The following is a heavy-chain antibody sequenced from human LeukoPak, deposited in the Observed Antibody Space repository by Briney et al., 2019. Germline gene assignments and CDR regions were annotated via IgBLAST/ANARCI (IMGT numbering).Heavy chain of an antibody. J-gene: IGHJ6*02. CDR3: ARVDVLRFPGDYYYGMDV. Sequence: PSETLSLTCAVSGGSISSGGYSWSWIRQPPGKGLEWIGYIYHSGSTYYNPSLKSRVTISVDRSKNQFSLKLSSVTAADTAVYYRARVDVLRFPGDYYYGMDVWGQGTTVTVSS. CDR2: IYHSGST. CDR1: GGSISSGGYS. D-gene: IGHD3-3*01. V-gene: IGHV4-30-2*01.